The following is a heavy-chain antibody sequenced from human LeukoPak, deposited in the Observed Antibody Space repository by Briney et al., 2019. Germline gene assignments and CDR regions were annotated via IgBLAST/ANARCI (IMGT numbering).Heavy chain of an antibody. Sequence: RGGSLRLSCAASGFTFSTYWMHWVRQAPGKGLVWVSRLKTDGSNTFYADSVKGRFAISRDNAKNSLYLEINSLRVGDTAVYYCVRDAGSGYDTFDYWGQGILITVSS. CDR2: LKTDGSNT. V-gene: IGHV3-74*01. CDR1: GFTFSTYW. D-gene: IGHD5-12*01. CDR3: VRDAGSGYDTFDY. J-gene: IGHJ4*02.